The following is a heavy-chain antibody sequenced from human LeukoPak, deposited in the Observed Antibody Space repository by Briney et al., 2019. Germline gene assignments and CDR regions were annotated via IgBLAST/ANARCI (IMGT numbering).Heavy chain of an antibody. CDR1: GGSFSGYY. D-gene: IGHD3-10*01. CDR3: ARGPYYYGSGRPKNYYYYGMDV. Sequence: SETLSLTCAVYGGSFSGYYWSWIRRPPGKGLEWIGEINHSGSTNYNPSLKSRVTISVDTSKNQFSLKLSSVTAADTAVYYCARGPYYYGSGRPKNYYYYGMDVWGQGTTVTVSS. CDR2: INHSGST. V-gene: IGHV4-34*01. J-gene: IGHJ6*02.